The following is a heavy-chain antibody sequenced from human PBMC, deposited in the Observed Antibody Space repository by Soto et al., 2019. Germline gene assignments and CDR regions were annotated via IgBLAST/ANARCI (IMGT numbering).Heavy chain of an antibody. CDR1: GGSFSGYY. J-gene: IGHJ6*02. V-gene: IGHV4-34*01. Sequence: PSETLSLTCAVYGGSFSGYYWSWIRQPPGKGLEWIGEINHSGSTNYNPSLKSRVTISADTSKNQFSLKLSSVTAADTAVYYCARVVIAARWYYYYGMDVWGQGTTVTVSS. CDR2: INHSGST. CDR3: ARVVIAARWYYYYGMDV. D-gene: IGHD6-6*01.